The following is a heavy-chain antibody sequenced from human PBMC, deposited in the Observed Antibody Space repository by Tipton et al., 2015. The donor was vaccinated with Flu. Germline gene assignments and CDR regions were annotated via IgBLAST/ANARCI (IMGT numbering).Heavy chain of an antibody. J-gene: IGHJ3*02. CDR1: GYFINSGYY. Sequence: TLSLTCTVSGYFINSGYYWGWIRQSPGEGLQWIASIYRTGSTYYNPSLKSRVTMSVDTTKNLFYLKLTSVTAADTAVYYCARALNSGREYAFDIWGQGAVVTVS. CDR2: IYRTGST. V-gene: IGHV4-38-2*02. D-gene: IGHD6-19*01. CDR3: ARALNSGREYAFDI.